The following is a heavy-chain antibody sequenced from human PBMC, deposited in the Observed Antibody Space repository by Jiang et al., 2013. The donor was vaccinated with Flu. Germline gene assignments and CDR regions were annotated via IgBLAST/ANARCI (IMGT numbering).Heavy chain of an antibody. J-gene: IGHJ4*02. CDR2: ISYEGSNK. CDR3: ASRDFYDTSAPFDY. D-gene: IGHD3-22*01. Sequence: WVRPGVQGKGLEWVAAISYEGSNKYYADSVKGRFTISRDNSKNTLDLQMNSLRAEDTAVYYCASRDFYDTSAPFDYWGQGTLVTVSS. V-gene: IGHV3-30-3*01.